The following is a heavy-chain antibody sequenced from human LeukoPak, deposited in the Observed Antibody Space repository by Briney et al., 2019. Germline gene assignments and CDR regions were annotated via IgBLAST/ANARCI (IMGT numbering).Heavy chain of an antibody. V-gene: IGHV3-21*01. D-gene: IGHD3-3*01. Sequence: PGGSLRLSCAASGFTFSSYSMNWVRQAPGKGLEWVSSISSSSSYIYYADSVKGRFTISRDNAKNSLYLQMNSLRAEDTAVYYCARDQARNDFWRGYYTGAFDIWGQGTMVTVSS. CDR1: GFTFSSYS. CDR3: ARDQARNDFWRGYYTGAFDI. J-gene: IGHJ3*02. CDR2: ISSSSSYI.